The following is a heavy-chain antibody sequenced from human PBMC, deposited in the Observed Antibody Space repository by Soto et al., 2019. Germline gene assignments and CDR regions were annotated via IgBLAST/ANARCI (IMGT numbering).Heavy chain of an antibody. CDR3: ARDHRWGYEYGDYGDS. Sequence: EVQLVESGGGVVRPGGSLRLSCAASGFGFDEYGMSWVRQGPGKGLEWVSGINRHGDSTGYVDSVKGRASISRDNAKNSLYLQMNGLKAEDTAVYYCARDHRWGYEYGDYGDSWGQGTLVTVSS. J-gene: IGHJ4*02. D-gene: IGHD3-16*01. V-gene: IGHV3-20*04. CDR2: INRHGDST. CDR1: GFGFDEYG.